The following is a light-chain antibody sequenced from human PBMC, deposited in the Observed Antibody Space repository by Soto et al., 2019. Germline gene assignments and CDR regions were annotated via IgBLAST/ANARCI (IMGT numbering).Light chain of an antibody. CDR2: DAS. CDR3: QQYNDWPPIT. Sequence: EIGVTESTAPLSESTGDRATRSCRASQSVSSKLAWYQQKPGQAPRLXXXDASTRATVIPARFSGSGSGTEFTLTISSMQSEDFAVYYCQQYNDWPPITFGQGTRLEIK. J-gene: IGKJ5*01. CDR1: QSVSSK. V-gene: IGKV3-15*01.